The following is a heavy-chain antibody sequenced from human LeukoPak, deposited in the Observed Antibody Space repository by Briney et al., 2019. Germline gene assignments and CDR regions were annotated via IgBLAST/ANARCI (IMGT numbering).Heavy chain of an antibody. J-gene: IGHJ4*02. CDR2: IYYSGST. CDR1: GGSFSGYY. Sequence: SETLSLTCAVYGGSFSGYYWSWIRQPPGKGLEWIGYIYYSGSTNYNPSLKSRVTISVDTSKNQFSLKLSSVTAADTAVYYCARGDMYYFDYWGQGTLVTVSS. D-gene: IGHD1-26*01. CDR3: ARGDMYYFDY. V-gene: IGHV4-59*01.